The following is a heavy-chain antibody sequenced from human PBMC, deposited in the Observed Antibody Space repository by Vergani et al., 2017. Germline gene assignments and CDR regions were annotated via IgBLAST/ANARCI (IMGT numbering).Heavy chain of an antibody. CDR1: VFTFSDYY. D-gene: IGHD1-26*01. Sequence: QVQLVESVGGLVKPGGSLRLSCAASVFTFSDYYMSWIRQAPGKGLEWVSYISSSGSTIYYADSVKGRFTISRDNAKNSLYLQMNSLRAEDTAVYYCARDRMVGASLSPTDYWGQGTLVTVSS. CDR3: ARDRMVGASLSPTDY. J-gene: IGHJ4*02. CDR2: ISSSGSTI. V-gene: IGHV3-11*01.